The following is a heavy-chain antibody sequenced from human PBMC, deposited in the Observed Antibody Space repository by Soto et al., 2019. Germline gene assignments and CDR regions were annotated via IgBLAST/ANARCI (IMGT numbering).Heavy chain of an antibody. D-gene: IGHD6-19*01. CDR1: GYSFTNYA. CDR2: IYAGNGDT. CDR3: ATDRAVARSVVVNWFDP. J-gene: IGHJ5*02. Sequence: QVQLVQSGAEVKKPGASVKVSCKASGYSFTNYAIHWVRQAPGQALEWMGWIYAGNGDTKYSQKFQGRVTITRDTSETTAYMELSSLRSDDTAVYYCATDRAVARSVVVNWFDPWGQGTPVTVSS. V-gene: IGHV1-3*01.